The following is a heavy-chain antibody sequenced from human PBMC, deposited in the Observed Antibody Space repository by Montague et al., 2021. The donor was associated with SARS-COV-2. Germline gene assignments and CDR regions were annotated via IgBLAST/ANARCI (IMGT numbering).Heavy chain of an antibody. CDR1: GGSFTDFY. CDR2: SNDRGSS. CDR3: ASGQVTVFAILIAFPAAGAIDV. Sequence: SETLSLTCAVYGGSFTDFYWKWIRQPPGKGLGWNWESNDRGSSNYNPTLKNRVTISIDKSKNQISLRLTLVTAADTATYYCASGQVTVFAILIAFPAAGAIDVWGQGATVTVS. D-gene: IGHD3-16*02. J-gene: IGHJ3*01. V-gene: IGHV4-34*01.